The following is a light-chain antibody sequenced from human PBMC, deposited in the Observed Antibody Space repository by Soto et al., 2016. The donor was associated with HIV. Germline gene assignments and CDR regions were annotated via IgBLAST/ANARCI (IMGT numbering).Light chain of an antibody. Sequence: VMTQSPPSLPVTPGEPASISCRSSQSLLHSNGYIYLDWYVQKPGQSPQLVIYLGSNRASGVPDRFSGSGSGTDFTLKIRRVEAEDVGIYYCMQALQTPLFGGGTKVEIK. J-gene: IGKJ4*01. CDR3: MQALQTPL. CDR2: LGS. CDR1: QSLLHSNGYIY. V-gene: IGKV2-28*01.